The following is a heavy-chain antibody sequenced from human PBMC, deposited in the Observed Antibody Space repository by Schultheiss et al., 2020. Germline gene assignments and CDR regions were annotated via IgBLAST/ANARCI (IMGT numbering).Heavy chain of an antibody. CDR2: IHHSGSS. Sequence: SETLSLTCTVSGGSLYNFYWSWIRQSPGKGLEWIGYIHHSGSSTYNPSLKSRVTISIDTSKNQFSLNLSSVTAADTAVYYCARVPDILWGQGTLVTVSS. CDR3: ARVPDIL. J-gene: IGHJ4*02. CDR1: GGSLYNFY. V-gene: IGHV4-59*08.